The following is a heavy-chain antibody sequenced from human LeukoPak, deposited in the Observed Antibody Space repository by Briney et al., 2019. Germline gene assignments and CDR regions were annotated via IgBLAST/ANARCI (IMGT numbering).Heavy chain of an antibody. Sequence: ASVKASCKASGYTFTSYYMHWVRQAPGQGLEWMGIINPSGGSTSYAQKFQGRVTMTRDTSTSTVYMELSSLRSEDTAVYYCARGGLSSPADYGGNLKSDYWGQGTLVTVSS. CDR2: INPSGGST. D-gene: IGHD4-23*01. V-gene: IGHV1-46*01. CDR1: GYTFTSYY. J-gene: IGHJ4*02. CDR3: ARGGLSSPADYGGNLKSDY.